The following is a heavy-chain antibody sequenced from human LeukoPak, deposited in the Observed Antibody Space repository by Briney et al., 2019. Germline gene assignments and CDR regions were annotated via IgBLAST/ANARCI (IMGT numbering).Heavy chain of an antibody. Sequence: GASVKVSCKASGGTFSSYTISWVRQAPGQGLEWMGRIIPILGIANYAQKFQGRVTITADESTSTAYMELSSLRSEDTAVYYCARYLRGCSGGSCYVYWGQGTLVTVSS. CDR2: IIPILGIA. V-gene: IGHV1-69*02. CDR1: GGTFSSYT. J-gene: IGHJ4*02. CDR3: ARYLRGCSGGSCYVY. D-gene: IGHD2-15*01.